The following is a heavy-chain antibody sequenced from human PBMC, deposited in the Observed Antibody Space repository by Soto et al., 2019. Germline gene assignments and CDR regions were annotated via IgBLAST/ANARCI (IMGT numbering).Heavy chain of an antibody. Sequence: GGSLRLSCAASGFTFSSYSMNWVRQAPGKGLEWVSYIRSSSSTIYYADSVKGRFTISRDNAKNSLYLQMNSLRDEDTVVYYCAKGGSGSSDYYYGMDVWGQGTTVTVSS. CDR1: GFTFSSYS. V-gene: IGHV3-48*02. CDR2: IRSSSSTI. CDR3: AKGGSGSSDYYYGMDV. J-gene: IGHJ6*02. D-gene: IGHD3-10*01.